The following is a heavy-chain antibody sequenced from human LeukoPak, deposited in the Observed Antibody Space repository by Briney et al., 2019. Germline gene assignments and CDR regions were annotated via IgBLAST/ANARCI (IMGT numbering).Heavy chain of an antibody. J-gene: IGHJ4*02. V-gene: IGHV7-4-1*02. D-gene: IGHD4/OR15-4a*01. Sequence: ASVKVSCKVSGGTFSNSPISWVRQAPGQGLEWMGWINTRTANPTYAQGFVGRFVFSVDTSVNTAYLQISSLKAEDTAVYYCVRVGVLTTVFDYWGQGTLVAVSS. CDR1: GGTFSNSP. CDR3: VRVGVLTTVFDY. CDR2: INTRTANP.